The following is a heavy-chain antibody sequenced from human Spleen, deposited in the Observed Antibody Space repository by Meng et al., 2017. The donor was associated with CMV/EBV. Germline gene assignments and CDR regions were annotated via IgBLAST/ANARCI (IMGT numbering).Heavy chain of an antibody. CDR1: GFTVSSNY. J-gene: IGHJ4*02. Sequence: GGSLRLSCAASGFTVSSNYMSWVRQAPGKGLEWVSVIYSGGSTYYADSVKGRFTISRDNSKNTLYLQMNSLRAEDTAVYYCARWDPVGSIFDYWGQGTLVTVSS. CDR3: ARWDPVGSIFDY. CDR2: IYSGGST. V-gene: IGHV3-66*01. D-gene: IGHD1-26*01.